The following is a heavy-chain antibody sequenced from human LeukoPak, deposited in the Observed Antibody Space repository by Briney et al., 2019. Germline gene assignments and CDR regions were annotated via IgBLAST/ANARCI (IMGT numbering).Heavy chain of an antibody. D-gene: IGHD1-26*01. CDR3: ARDGSNPGYYYYGMDV. CDR1: GASIRNYNNY. J-gene: IGHJ6*02. CDR2: IYHSGST. V-gene: IGHV4-39*07. Sequence: SETLSLTCIVSGASIRNYNNYWGWIRQPPGKGLEWIGSIYHSGSTYYNPSLKSRVTISVDTSKNQFSLKLSSVTAADTAVYYCARDGSNPGYYYYGMDVWGQGTTVTVSS.